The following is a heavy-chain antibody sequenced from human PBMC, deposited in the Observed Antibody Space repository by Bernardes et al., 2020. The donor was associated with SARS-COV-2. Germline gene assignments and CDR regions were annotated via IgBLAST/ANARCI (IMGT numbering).Heavy chain of an antibody. Sequence: GGSLRLSCTASGLTFSNYCMHWVRQAPGKGLVWVSCISSGGSSTTYADSVKGRFTISRDNAKNTLYLQMNSLRAEDTAMYYCARPGRPGAYDFGSWGQGTLVTGSS. CDR1: GLTFSNYC. CDR2: ISSGGSST. CDR3: ARPGRPGAYDFGS. D-gene: IGHD1-26*01. J-gene: IGHJ4*03. V-gene: IGHV3-74*01.